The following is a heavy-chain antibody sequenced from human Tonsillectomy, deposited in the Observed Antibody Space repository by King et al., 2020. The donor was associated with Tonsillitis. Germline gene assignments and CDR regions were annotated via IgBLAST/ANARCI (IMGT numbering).Heavy chain of an antibody. J-gene: IGHJ1*01. V-gene: IGHV3-9*01. D-gene: IGHD3-22*01. Sequence: EVQLVESGGALVQPGRSLRLSCAASGVSFDEYAMHWVRQAPGKGLEWVSGIRWKRGTIGYAESVKGRLTISRDNATNFLYLQMNSLRAEDTALYYCTKAPDYYDSSTSWGQGTLVTVSS. CDR2: IRWKRGTI. CDR3: TKAPDYYDSSTS. CDR1: GVSFDEYA.